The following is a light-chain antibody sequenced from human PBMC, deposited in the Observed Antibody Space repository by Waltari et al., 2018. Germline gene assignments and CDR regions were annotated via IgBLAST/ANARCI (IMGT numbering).Light chain of an antibody. CDR2: RNS. CDR1: NHRNKN. CDR3: QTWDSNIVV. V-gene: IGLV3-9*01. Sequence: SSDMTHPLSVSVAPGQTARITSTENNHRNKNAHWYQQKPGQAPVLVMYRNSNRPSGIPERFSGSNSGNTATLTITRAQAGDEADYYCQTWDSNIVVFGGGTKLTVV. J-gene: IGLJ2*01.